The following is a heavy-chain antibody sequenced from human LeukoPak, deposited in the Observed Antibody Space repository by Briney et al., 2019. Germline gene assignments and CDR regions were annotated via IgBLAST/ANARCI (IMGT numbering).Heavy chain of an antibody. J-gene: IGHJ6*02. CDR3: ARTKLVNSYYYYGMDV. D-gene: IGHD3-9*01. Sequence: PSETLSLTCAVYGGSFSGYYWNWLRQPPGKGLEWIGEINHSGSTNYNPSLKSRVTISVDTSKNQFSLKLSSVTAADTAVYYCARTKLVNSYYYYGMDVWGQGTTVTVSS. CDR1: GGSFSGYY. V-gene: IGHV4-34*01. CDR2: INHSGST.